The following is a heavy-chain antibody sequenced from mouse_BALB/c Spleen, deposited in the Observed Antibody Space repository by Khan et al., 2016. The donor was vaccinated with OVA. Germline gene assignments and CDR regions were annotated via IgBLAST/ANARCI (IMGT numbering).Heavy chain of an antibody. CDR3: ARDTTWDYFDY. J-gene: IGHJ2*01. V-gene: IGHV1S136*01. CDR2: INPYNDGT. Sequence: VQLKQSGPELVKPGASVKMSCKASAYTFTSYVMHWVKQKPGQGLEWIGYINPYNDGTKYNEKFKGKATLTSDKSSSTAYMELSSLTSEDSAVYYCARDTTWDYFDYWGQGTTLTVSS. D-gene: IGHD1-1*01. CDR1: AYTFTSYV.